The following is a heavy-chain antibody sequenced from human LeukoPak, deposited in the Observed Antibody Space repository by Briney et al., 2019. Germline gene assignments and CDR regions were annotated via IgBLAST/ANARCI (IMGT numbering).Heavy chain of an antibody. J-gene: IGHJ4*02. D-gene: IGHD4-11*01. CDR2: ISSSSSYI. CDR3: AKDGPPTVTRGSFDY. CDR1: GFTFSSYS. V-gene: IGHV3-21*01. Sequence: PGGSLRLSCAASGFTFSSYSMNWVRQAPGKGLEWVSSISSSSSYIYYADSVKGRFTISRDNAKNSLYLQMNSLRPEDTAVYYCAKDGPPTVTRGSFDYWGQGTLVTVSS.